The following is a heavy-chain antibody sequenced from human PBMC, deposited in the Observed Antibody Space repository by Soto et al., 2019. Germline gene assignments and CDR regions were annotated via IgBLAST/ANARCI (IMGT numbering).Heavy chain of an antibody. J-gene: IGHJ4*02. Sequence: QVQLVQSGAEVKKPGSSVKVSCKTSGGTFSSYAISWVRQAPGQGLEWMGGIIPMFGTANYAQKFQGRVTIXAXEXTSTAYRELSSLRSEDTAVYYCAMSRANYYDSRGYYYSTFDYWGQGTLVTVSS. CDR3: AMSRANYYDSRGYYYSTFDY. CDR2: IIPMFGTA. CDR1: GGTFSSYA. D-gene: IGHD3-22*01. V-gene: IGHV1-69*12.